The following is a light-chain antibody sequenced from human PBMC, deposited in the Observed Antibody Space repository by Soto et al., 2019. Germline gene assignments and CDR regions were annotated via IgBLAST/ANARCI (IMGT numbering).Light chain of an antibody. CDR2: STS. CDR3: QQRSSWPFT. J-gene: IGKJ3*01. CDR1: QSIDSY. V-gene: IGKV3-11*01. Sequence: ELVLTQSPATLSLSPGERATLSCRASQSIDSYLAWYQQKPGQAPRLLIYSTSNRATGIPARFSGSGSGTDFTLTISSLETEDFALYYCQQRSSWPFTFGPGTRVDVK.